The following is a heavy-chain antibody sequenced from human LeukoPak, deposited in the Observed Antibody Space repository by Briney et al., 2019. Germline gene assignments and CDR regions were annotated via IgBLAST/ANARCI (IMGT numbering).Heavy chain of an antibody. V-gene: IGHV4-59*02. D-gene: IGHD3-16*01. CDR1: GGSVSTYY. CDR3: ARIMNGDYFDY. CDR2: TSYTGST. Sequence: SETLSLTCSVSGGSVSTYYWSWIRQPPGKGLEYLGYTSYTGSTNCNPSVKSRLTISIDASRNQVSLNLTSVTAADTAVYYCARIMNGDYFDYWGQGTLVTVSS. J-gene: IGHJ4*02.